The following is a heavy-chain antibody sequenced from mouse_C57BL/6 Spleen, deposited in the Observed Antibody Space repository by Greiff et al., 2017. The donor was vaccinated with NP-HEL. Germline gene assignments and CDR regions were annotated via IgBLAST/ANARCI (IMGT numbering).Heavy chain of an antibody. CDR3: ASYSNFPWFAY. D-gene: IGHD2-5*01. CDR2: IWSGGST. J-gene: IGHJ3*01. V-gene: IGHV2-2*01. Sequence: VQLQQSGPGLVQPSQSLSITCTVSGFSLTSFGVHWVRQSPGKGLEWLGVIWSGGSTDYNAAFISRLSISNDNSKSQVFFKMNSLQADDTAIYYCASYSNFPWFAYWGQGTLVTVSA. CDR1: GFSLTSFG.